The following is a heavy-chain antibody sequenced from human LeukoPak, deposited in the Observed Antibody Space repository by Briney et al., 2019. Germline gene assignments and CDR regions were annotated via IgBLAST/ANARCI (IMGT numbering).Heavy chain of an antibody. CDR1: GGSISSSSYY. J-gene: IGHJ4*02. D-gene: IGHD4-17*01. CDR3: VRHHTYYGNFDY. Sequence: PSETLSLTCTVSGGSISSSSYYWGWIRQPPGKGLEWIGSMYYSGSTYYNPSLKSRVTISVDTSKNQFSLTLSSVTAADTAVYSCVRHHTYYGNFDYWGQGTLVTVSS. V-gene: IGHV4-39*01. CDR2: MYYSGST.